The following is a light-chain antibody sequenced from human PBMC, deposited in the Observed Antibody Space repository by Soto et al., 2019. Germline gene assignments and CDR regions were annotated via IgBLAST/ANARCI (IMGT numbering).Light chain of an antibody. CDR2: QAS. J-gene: IGKJ1*01. Sequence: DIQMTQSPSTLSASVVDIVTITCRASQSTSSYLAWYQQKPGKAPKLLIYQASSLENGVPSRFSGSGSGTEFSLTISSLQPDDFATYYCQQYSSHSTFGQGTKVDI. CDR1: QSTSSY. V-gene: IGKV1-5*03. CDR3: QQYSSHST.